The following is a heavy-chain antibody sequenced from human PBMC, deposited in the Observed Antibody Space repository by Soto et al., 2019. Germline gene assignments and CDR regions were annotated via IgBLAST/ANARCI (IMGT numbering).Heavy chain of an antibody. J-gene: IGHJ6*03. CDR3: AKRFCTSTTCLSLDFYYYIGV. Sequence: EVQLLDSGGGLVQPGGSLRLSCAASGFTFSSYALSWVRQAPGKGLEWVSGISGSGDSPNYAGSVKGRFTISRDNSENAVYLQMNSLRAEDTAVYYCAKRFCTSTTCLSLDFYYYIGVWGEGTTVTVSS. CDR2: ISGSGDSP. CDR1: GFTFSSYA. D-gene: IGHD2-2*01. V-gene: IGHV3-23*01.